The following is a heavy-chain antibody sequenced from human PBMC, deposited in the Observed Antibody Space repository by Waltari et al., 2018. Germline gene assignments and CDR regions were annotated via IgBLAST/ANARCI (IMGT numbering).Heavy chain of an antibody. CDR3: ATESCSGGSCYSEAGYYYYYMDV. V-gene: IGHV1-69-2*01. D-gene: IGHD2-15*01. CDR2: VDPEDGET. Sequence: EVQLVQSGAEVKKPGATVKISCKVSGYTFTDYYMHWVQQAPGKGLEWMGLVDPEDGETIYAEKFQGRVTITADTSTDTAYMELSSLRSEDTAVYYCATESCSGGSCYSEAGYYYYYMDVWGKGTTVTVSS. CDR1: GYTFTDYY. J-gene: IGHJ6*03.